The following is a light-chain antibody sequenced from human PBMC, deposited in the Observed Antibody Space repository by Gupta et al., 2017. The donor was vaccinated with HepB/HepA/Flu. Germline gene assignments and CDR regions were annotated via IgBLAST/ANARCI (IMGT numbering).Light chain of an antibody. J-gene: IGLJ1*01. Sequence: QSVLTQPPSASGTPGQRVTISCSGSNSNIRANFVYWYQQLPGTAPKLLIYKNNRRPSGPPGRFSATSSGTSAPLTSSGLRAEDEADYYCASGDDILTSYVFGTGTNVTVL. CDR3: ASGDDILTSYV. CDR1: NSNIRANF. V-gene: IGLV1-47*01. CDR2: KNN.